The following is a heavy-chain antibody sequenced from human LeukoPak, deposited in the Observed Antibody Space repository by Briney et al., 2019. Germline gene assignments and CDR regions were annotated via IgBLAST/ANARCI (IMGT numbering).Heavy chain of an antibody. V-gene: IGHV3-23*01. CDR1: GFTFSSYA. CDR2: ISGSGGST. CDR3: AKDLTGELLFDY. D-gene: IGHD1-26*01. Sequence: GGSLRLSCAASGFTFSSYAMSWVRQAPGKGLEWVSAISGSGGSTYYADSVKGRFTISRDNSKDTLYLQMNSLRAEDTAVYYCAKDLTGELLFDYWGQGTLVTVSS. J-gene: IGHJ4*02.